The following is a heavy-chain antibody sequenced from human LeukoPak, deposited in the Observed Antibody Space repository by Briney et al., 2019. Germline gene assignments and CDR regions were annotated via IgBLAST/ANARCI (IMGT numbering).Heavy chain of an antibody. CDR3: AREGWDSSGYHAQNYYYGMDV. V-gene: IGHV3-66*01. D-gene: IGHD6-19*01. CDR2: IYSGGST. J-gene: IGHJ6*02. CDR1: GFTVSSNY. Sequence: GGSLRLSCAASGFTVSSNYMSWVRQAPGKGLEWVSVIYSGGSTYYADSVKGRFTISRDNSKNTLYLQMNSLRAEDTAVYYCAREGWDSSGYHAQNYYYGMDVWGQGTTVTVSS.